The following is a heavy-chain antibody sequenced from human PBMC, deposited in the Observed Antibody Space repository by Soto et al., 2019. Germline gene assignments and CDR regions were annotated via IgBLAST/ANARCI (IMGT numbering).Heavy chain of an antibody. Sequence: PSETLSLTCTVSGYSMTSGGYYCSWIRHLPGKGLECIGYIYYSGGTQFNPSLKSRVSMSVDTSKTQFSLRLSSVTAAYTTVYYCATLLGSHHQYYFGIDDWGQGNTVNVSS. CDR2: IYYSGGT. D-gene: IGHD2-8*02. CDR3: ATLLGSHHQYYFGIDD. V-gene: IGHV4-31*03. J-gene: IGHJ6*02. CDR1: GYSMTSGGYY.